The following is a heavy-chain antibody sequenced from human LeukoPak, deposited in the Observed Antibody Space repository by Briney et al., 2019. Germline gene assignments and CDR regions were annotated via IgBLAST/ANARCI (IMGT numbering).Heavy chain of an antibody. Sequence: VKVSCKASGYTFTSYGISWVRQAPGQGLEWMGWISAYNGNTDYAQKLQGRVTMTTDTSTSTAYMELRSLRSDDTAVYYCARVTQTDYDFDYWGQGTLVTVSS. CDR2: ISAYNGNT. D-gene: IGHD4-17*01. J-gene: IGHJ4*02. CDR3: ARVTQTDYDFDY. CDR1: GYTFTSYG. V-gene: IGHV1-18*01.